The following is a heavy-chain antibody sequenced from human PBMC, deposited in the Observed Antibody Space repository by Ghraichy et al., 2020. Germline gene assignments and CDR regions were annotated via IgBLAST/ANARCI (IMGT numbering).Heavy chain of an antibody. D-gene: IGHD3-3*01. J-gene: IGHJ6*02. CDR2: INSDGSST. CDR1: GFTFSSYW. Sequence: GESLNISCAASGFTFSSYWMHWVRQAPGKGLVWVSRINSDGSSTSYADSVKGRFTISRDNAKNTLYLQMNSLRAEDTAVYYCAREGDYFWSGYSYYYYYYGMDVWGQGTTVTVSS. CDR3: AREGDYFWSGYSYYYYYYGMDV. V-gene: IGHV3-74*01.